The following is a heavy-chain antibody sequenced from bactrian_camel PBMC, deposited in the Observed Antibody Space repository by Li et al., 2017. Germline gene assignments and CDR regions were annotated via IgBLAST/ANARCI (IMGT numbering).Heavy chain of an antibody. CDR1: DYGRNSYC. D-gene: IGHD2*01. CDR2: INDSGDIS. J-gene: IGHJ6*01. V-gene: IGHV3S42*01. Sequence: VQLVESGGGSVQAGRSLRLSCAAPDYGRNSYCVGWFRQAPGKEHEWVGTINDSGDISRELSLEGRFTISQDNVKETLYLQMTGLKPEDSGMYYCAADATCYTDVAELALKLSRRDFGYWGQGTQVTV. CDR3: AADATCYTDVAELALKLSRRDFGY.